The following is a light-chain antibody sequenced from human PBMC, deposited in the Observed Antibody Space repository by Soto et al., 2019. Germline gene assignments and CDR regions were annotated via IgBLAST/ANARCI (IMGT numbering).Light chain of an antibody. V-gene: IGKV1-5*03. CDR3: QQYSSYSWT. Sequence: DLQMTQSPSTLSASVGDRVTITCRASQSISSWLAWYQQKLGRAPKLLIYKASTLESGVPSRFSGSGAGTEFTLTISSRQPDDFATYYCQQYSSYSWTFGQGTKVEIK. CDR1: QSISSW. J-gene: IGKJ1*01. CDR2: KAS.